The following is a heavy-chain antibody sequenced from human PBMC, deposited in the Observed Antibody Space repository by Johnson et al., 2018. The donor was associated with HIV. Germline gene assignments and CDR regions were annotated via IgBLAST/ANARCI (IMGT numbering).Heavy chain of an antibody. CDR2: ISYDGSNK. Sequence: QVQLVESGGGVVQPGTSLRLSCAASGFTFSSFAMHWVRQAPGKGLEWVAFISYDGSNKYYADSVKGRFTISRDNSKNTAYLQMNSLKTEDTALYYCAKDMRGADYGDFDEAAFDTWGQGTMVTVSS. J-gene: IGHJ3*02. CDR3: AKDMRGADYGDFDEAAFDT. V-gene: IGHV3-30-3*01. CDR1: GFTFSSFA. D-gene: IGHD4-17*01.